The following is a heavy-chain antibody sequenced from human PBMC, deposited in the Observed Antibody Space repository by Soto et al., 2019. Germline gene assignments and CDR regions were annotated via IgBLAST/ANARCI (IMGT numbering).Heavy chain of an antibody. CDR3: ARWYYYDRSGYSQTPYAFDI. D-gene: IGHD3-22*01. Sequence: SMNWVRQAPGNGLEWVSSISSSSSYIYYADSVKGRFTISRDNTKNSLYLQMNSLRAEDTAVYYCARWYYYDRSGYSQTPYAFDIWGQASMVTVTP. CDR1: S. J-gene: IGHJ3*02. CDR2: ISSSSSYI. V-gene: IGHV3-21*01.